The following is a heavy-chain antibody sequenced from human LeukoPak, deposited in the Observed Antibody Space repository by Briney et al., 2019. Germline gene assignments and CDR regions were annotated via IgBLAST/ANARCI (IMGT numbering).Heavy chain of an antibody. CDR3: AGHHPRNTVDF. J-gene: IGHJ4*02. D-gene: IGHD2/OR15-2a*01. CDR2: ISDIGSI. Sequence: SETLSLTPTVSGGSISSYYWSWIRQPPGRGLQRIAYISDIGSINYNPSLTSRVTISLDTSKNQFSLKLSSVTAADTAVYYCAGHHPRNTVDFWGQGNLVTVSS. CDR1: GGSISSYY. V-gene: IGHV4-59*08.